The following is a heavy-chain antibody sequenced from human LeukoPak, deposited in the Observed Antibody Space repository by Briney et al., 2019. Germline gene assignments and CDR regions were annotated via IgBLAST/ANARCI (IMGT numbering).Heavy chain of an antibody. CDR2: IYHSGST. J-gene: IGHJ3*02. Sequence: SETLSLTCAVSGGSISSGGYSWSWIRQPPGKGLEWIGYIYHSGSTYYNPSLMSRVTISVDRSKNQFSLKLSSVTAADTAVYYCARAQEGYYYDSSGRRGAFDIWGQGTMVTVSS. CDR3: ARAQEGYYYDSSGRRGAFDI. D-gene: IGHD3-22*01. CDR1: GGSISSGGYS. V-gene: IGHV4-30-2*01.